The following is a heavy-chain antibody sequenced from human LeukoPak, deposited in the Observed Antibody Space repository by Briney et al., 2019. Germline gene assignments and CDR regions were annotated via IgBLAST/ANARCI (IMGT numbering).Heavy chain of an antibody. CDR2: IRSSSSYI. Sequence: GGSLRLSCAASRLTFSSYSMNWVRQAPGKGLEWVSSIRSSSSYIYYADSVKGRFTISRDNAKNSLYLQMNSLRAEDTAVYYCARDQNQLWFGELLFDYWGQGTLVTVSS. V-gene: IGHV3-21*01. CDR3: ARDQNQLWFGELLFDY. D-gene: IGHD3-10*01. J-gene: IGHJ4*02. CDR1: RLTFSSYS.